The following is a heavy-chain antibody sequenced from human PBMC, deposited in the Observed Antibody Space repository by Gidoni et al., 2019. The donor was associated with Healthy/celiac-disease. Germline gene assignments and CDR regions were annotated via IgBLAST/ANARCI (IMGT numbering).Heavy chain of an antibody. CDR3: ARDRSYVDIVATLDY. V-gene: IGHV3-48*02. CDR2: ISGSSITI. Sequence: EVQLVESGGGLVQPGGSLGLSCAASGFTFGGYSMNWVRQAPGKGREWVSYISGSSITIYYADSVKGRFTISRDNAKNSLYLQMNSLRDEDTAVYYCARDRSYVDIVATLDYWGQGTLVTVSS. CDR1: GFTFGGYS. J-gene: IGHJ4*02. D-gene: IGHD5-12*01.